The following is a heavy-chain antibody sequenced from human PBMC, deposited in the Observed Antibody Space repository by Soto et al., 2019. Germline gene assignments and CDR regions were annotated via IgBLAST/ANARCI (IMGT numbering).Heavy chain of an antibody. CDR3: TTDPTVTNHYYYYGMDV. D-gene: IGHD4-4*01. CDR1: GFTFSNAW. J-gene: IGHJ6*02. Sequence: GGSLRLSCAASGFTFSNAWMSWVRQAPGKGLEWVGRIKSKTDGGTTDYAAPVKGRFTISRDDSKNTLYLQMNSLKTEDTAVYYCTTDPTVTNHYYYYGMDVWGQGTTVTVSS. CDR2: IKSKTDGGTT. V-gene: IGHV3-15*01.